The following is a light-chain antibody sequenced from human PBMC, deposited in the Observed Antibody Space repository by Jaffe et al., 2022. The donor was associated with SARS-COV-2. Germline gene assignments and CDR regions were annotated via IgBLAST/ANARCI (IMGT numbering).Light chain of an antibody. V-gene: IGLV2-14*01. Sequence: QSALTQPASVSGSPGQSITISCTGSSSDIGDYNYVSWYQQRPDKAPKLIICDVSNRPSGVSDRFSGSKSGNTASLTISGLQPEDEANYYCSSYTSGSTLVVFGGGTKLTVL. CDR1: SSDIGDYNY. CDR2: DVS. CDR3: SSYTSGSTLVV. J-gene: IGLJ2*01.